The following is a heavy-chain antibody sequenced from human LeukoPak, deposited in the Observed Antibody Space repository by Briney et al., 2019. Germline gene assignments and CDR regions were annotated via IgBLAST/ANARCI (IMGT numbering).Heavy chain of an antibody. J-gene: IGHJ6*02. D-gene: IGHD3-10*01. V-gene: IGHV1-69*13. CDR3: ARDRGVYYYGSGSGYYYGMDV. Sequence: SVKVSCKASGGTFSSYAISWVRQAPGQGLEWMGGIIPIFGTANYAQKFQGRVTFTADESTNTAYMELSSLRSEDTAVYYCARDRGVYYYGSGSGYYYGMDVWGQGTTVTVSS. CDR1: GGTFSSYA. CDR2: IIPIFGTA.